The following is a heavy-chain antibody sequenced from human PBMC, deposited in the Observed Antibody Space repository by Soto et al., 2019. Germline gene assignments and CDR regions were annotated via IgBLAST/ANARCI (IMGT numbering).Heavy chain of an antibody. J-gene: IGHJ6*03. CDR3: ARYTPTLTTSTYYYYMDV. V-gene: IGHV1-18*01. CDR1: GYTFTSYG. Sequence: GASVKVSCKASGYTFTSYGISWVRQAPGQGLEWMGWISAYNGNTNYAQKLQGRVTMTTDTSTSTAYMELRSLRSDDTAVYYCARYTPTLTTSTYYYYMDVWGKGTTVTVSS. D-gene: IGHD4-17*01. CDR2: ISAYNGNT.